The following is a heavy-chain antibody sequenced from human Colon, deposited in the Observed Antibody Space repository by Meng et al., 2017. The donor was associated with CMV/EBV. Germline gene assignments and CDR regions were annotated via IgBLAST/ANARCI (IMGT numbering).Heavy chain of an antibody. J-gene: IGHJ4*02. Sequence: QVQLQEAGPVLVKPSETLSLTCNVSGDSINKYYWAWLRQPAGKGLEFIGRIDGSGNTDDNPSLKSRVTMSVDTSKNQLSLKLYSVTAADTAIYYCARAGARGVPVDYWGQGPLVTVAS. D-gene: IGHD3-10*01. CDR2: IDGSGNT. CDR3: ARAGARGVPVDY. CDR1: GDSINKYY. V-gene: IGHV4-4*07.